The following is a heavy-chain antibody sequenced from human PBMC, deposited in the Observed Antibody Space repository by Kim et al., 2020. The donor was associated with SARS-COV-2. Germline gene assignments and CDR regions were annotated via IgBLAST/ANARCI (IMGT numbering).Heavy chain of an antibody. CDR2: INPSGGST. Sequence: ASVKVSCKASGYTFTSYYMHWVRQAPGQGLEWMGIINPSGGSTSYAQKFQGRVTMTRDTSTSTVYMELSSLRSEDTAVYYCAKGISDLPGNYTSNYYYYYGMDVWGQGTTVTVSS. CDR3: AKGISDLPGNYTSNYYYYYGMDV. D-gene: IGHD6-13*01. CDR1: GYTFTSYY. J-gene: IGHJ6*02. V-gene: IGHV1-46*01.